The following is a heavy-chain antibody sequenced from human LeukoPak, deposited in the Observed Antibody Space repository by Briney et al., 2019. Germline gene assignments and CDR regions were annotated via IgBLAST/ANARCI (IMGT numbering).Heavy chain of an antibody. D-gene: IGHD4-23*01. CDR3: AAWGVDYGGNFDYSDY. CDR1: RGSIMTTHW. CDR2: IYHTGTT. J-gene: IGHJ4*02. Sequence: SSETLSLTCTVSRGSIMTTHWWSWVRQPPGKGLEWIGEIYHTGTTNYSPSLKSRLTISIDRSSNQFSLRLTSVTAADTATYYCAAWGVDYGGNFDYSDYWGQGTLVTVSS. V-gene: IGHV4-4*02.